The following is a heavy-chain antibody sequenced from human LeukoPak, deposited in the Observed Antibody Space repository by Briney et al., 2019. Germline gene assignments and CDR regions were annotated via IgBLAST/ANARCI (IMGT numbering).Heavy chain of an antibody. CDR1: GGSISSYY. J-gene: IGHJ5*02. CDR2: IYYSGST. D-gene: IGHD6-19*01. Sequence: SETLSLTCTVSGGSISSYYWSWIRQPPGKGLEWIGYIYYSGSTNYNPSLKNRVTISVDTSKNQFSLKLSSVTAADTAVYYCARATYSSGWHNWFDPWGQGTLVTVSS. V-gene: IGHV4-59*01. CDR3: ARATYSSGWHNWFDP.